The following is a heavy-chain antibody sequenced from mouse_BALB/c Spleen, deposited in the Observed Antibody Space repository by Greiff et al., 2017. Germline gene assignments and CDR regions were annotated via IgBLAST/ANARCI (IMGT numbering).Heavy chain of an antibody. J-gene: IGHJ3*01. CDR2: ISSGGSYT. D-gene: IGHD2-3*01. CDR3: TRDEIGYYPFAY. CDR1: GFTFSSYT. Sequence: EVQVVESGGGLVKPGGSLKLSCAASGFTFSSYTMSWVRQTPEKRLEWVATISSGGSYTYYPDSVKGRFTISRDNAKNTLYLQMSSLKSEDTAMYYCTRDEIGYYPFAYWGQGTLVTVSA. V-gene: IGHV5-6-4*01.